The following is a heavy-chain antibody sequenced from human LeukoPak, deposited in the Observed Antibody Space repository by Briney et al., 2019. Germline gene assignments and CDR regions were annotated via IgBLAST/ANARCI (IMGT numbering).Heavy chain of an antibody. CDR3: ARAVLRFLEWFPGQTLDAFDI. J-gene: IGHJ3*02. CDR2: ISSNGGST. D-gene: IGHD3-3*01. Sequence: GGSLRLSCAASGFTFSSYAMHWVRQAPGKGLEYVSAISSNGGSTYYANSVKGRFTISRDNSKNTLYLQMGSLRAEDMAVYYCARAVLRFLEWFPGQTLDAFDIWGQGTMVTVSS. V-gene: IGHV3-64*01. CDR1: GFTFSSYA.